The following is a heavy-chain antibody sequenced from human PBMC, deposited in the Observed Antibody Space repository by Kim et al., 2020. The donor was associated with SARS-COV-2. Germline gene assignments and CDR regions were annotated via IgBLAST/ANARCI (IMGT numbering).Heavy chain of an antibody. Sequence: GGSLRLSCAASEFTFSNYAMYWVRQAPGKGLEWVALISYDGINKYYADSVKGRFTISRDNSRNTLYVQMSSLRPEDTAVYYCARPYSGGYWSAFDIWGQGKMVTVSS. CDR2: ISYDGINK. CDR1: EFTFSNYA. CDR3: ARPYSGGYWSAFDI. J-gene: IGHJ3*02. V-gene: IGHV3-30*04. D-gene: IGHD3-22*01.